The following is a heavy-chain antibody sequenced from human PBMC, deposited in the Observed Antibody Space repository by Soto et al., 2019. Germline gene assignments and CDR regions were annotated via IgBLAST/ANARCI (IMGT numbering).Heavy chain of an antibody. Sequence: GGSLRLSCAASGFTFSSYAMSWVRQAPGKGLEWVSAISGSGGSTYYADSVKGRFTISRDNSKNTLYLQMNSLRAEDTAVYYCAKDKSGGSAYYYYYMDVWGKGTTVTVSS. CDR2: ISGSGGST. V-gene: IGHV3-23*01. J-gene: IGHJ6*03. CDR3: AKDKSGGSAYYYYYMDV. CDR1: GFTFSSYA. D-gene: IGHD2-15*01.